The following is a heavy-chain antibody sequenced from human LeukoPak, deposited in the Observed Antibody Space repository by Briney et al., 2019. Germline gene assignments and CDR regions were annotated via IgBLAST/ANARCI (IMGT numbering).Heavy chain of an antibody. CDR1: GFTFSSYA. CDR2: ISGSGGST. CDR3: ARVYCSSTSCHFDY. Sequence: GGSLRLSCAASGFTFSSYAMSWVRQAPGKGLEWVSAISGSGGSTYYADSVKGRFTISRDNSKNMLYLQMNSLRAEDTAFYYCARVYCSSTSCHFDYWGQGTLVTVSS. V-gene: IGHV3-23*01. D-gene: IGHD2-2*01. J-gene: IGHJ4*02.